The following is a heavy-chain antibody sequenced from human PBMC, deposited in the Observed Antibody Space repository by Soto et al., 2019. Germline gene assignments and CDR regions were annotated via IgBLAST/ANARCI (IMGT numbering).Heavy chain of an antibody. CDR2: IYHNERT. CDR1: GTSISSSQW. V-gene: IGHV4-4*02. CDR3: GRTKDYVCGGDV. J-gene: IGHJ6*02. Sequence: QVQLQESGPGLVKPSGTLSLTCAVSGTSISSSQWWSWVRQPPGKGLEWIGEIYHNERTNYNPSRXSXITMALDKSKNQVSLKLRSVTAADTATYYCGRTKDYVCGGDVWGQGTTVTVSS.